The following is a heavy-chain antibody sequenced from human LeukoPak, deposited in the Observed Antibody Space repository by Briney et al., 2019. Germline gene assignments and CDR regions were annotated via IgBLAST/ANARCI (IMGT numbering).Heavy chain of an antibody. CDR3: ARDTHYYGSGSPAFDI. CDR1: GFTFSSYS. V-gene: IGHV3-48*01. Sequence: GGSLRLSCEASGFTFSSYSMNWVRQAPGKGLEWVSYISFSSATIHYADSVKGRFTISRDNAKNSLYLQMNSLRTEDTALYYCARDTHYYGSGSPAFDIWGQGTMVTVSS. D-gene: IGHD3-10*01. J-gene: IGHJ3*02. CDR2: ISFSSATI.